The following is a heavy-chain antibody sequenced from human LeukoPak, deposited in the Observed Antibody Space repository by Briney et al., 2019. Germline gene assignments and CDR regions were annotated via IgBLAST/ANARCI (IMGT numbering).Heavy chain of an antibody. D-gene: IGHD2-2*01. CDR1: GFSLSTSGVG. CDR3: AHTYCTSTTCHLFDY. J-gene: IGHJ4*02. Sequence: SGPTLVKPTQTLTLTCTLSGFSLSTSGVGVGWIRQPPGKALEWLALIYWNDDKRYSPSLKSRVTITKDTSKNQAVLTMTDMDPVDTATYYCAHTYCTSTTCHLFDYWGQGTLVTVSS. CDR2: IYWNDDK. V-gene: IGHV2-5*01.